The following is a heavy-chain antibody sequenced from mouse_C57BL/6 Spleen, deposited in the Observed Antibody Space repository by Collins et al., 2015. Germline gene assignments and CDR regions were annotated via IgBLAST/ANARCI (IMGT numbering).Heavy chain of an antibody. D-gene: IGHD1-1*01. CDR2: IYPGDGDT. CDR1: GYAFSSSW. Sequence: QVQLQQSGAELVKPGASVKISCKASGYAFSSSWMNWVKQRPGKGLEWIGRIYPGDGDTNYNGKFKGKATLTADKSSSTAYIQLSSLTSEDSAVYFCGLGSSDAMDYWGQGTSVTVSS. CDR3: GLGSSDAMDY. J-gene: IGHJ4*01. V-gene: IGHV1-82*01.